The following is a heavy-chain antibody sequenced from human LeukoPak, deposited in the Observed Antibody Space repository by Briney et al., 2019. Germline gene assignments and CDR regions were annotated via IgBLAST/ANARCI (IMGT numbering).Heavy chain of an antibody. J-gene: IGHJ4*02. V-gene: IGHV1-18*01. CDR1: GYIFVSYG. D-gene: IGHD6-13*01. CDR3: ARASGKPNLSSHWYGGLGD. Sequence: GASVKVSCKASGYIFVSYGISWVRQAPGQGLEWMGWISAYNGNTNYAQKVQGRVTMTRDTSTSTAYMELRSLRSDDTAVYYCARASGKPNLSSHWYGGLGDWGPGTQVTVSS. CDR2: ISAYNGNT.